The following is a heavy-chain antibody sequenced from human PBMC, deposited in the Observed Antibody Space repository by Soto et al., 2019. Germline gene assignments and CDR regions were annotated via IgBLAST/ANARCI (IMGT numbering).Heavy chain of an antibody. Sequence: ASVKGSCKASGYTFTGYYMHWVRQAPGQGLEWMGWINPNSGGTNYAQKLQGRVTMTEDTSTSTAYMAMRSLRSDDTAVYYCAREGYYDSSGYQYGMDVWGQGTTVTVSS. CDR2: INPNSGGT. D-gene: IGHD3-22*01. V-gene: IGHV1-2*02. J-gene: IGHJ6*02. CDR3: AREGYYDSSGYQYGMDV. CDR1: GYTFTGYY.